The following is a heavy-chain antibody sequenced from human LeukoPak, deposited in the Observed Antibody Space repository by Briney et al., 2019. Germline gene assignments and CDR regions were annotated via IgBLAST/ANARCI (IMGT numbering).Heavy chain of an antibody. CDR3: AKVPTRGYYYGMDV. CDR2: ISGSGGST. V-gene: IGHV3-23*01. J-gene: IGHJ6*02. Sequence: GGSLRLSCAASGFTFSSYAMSWVRQAPGKGLEWVSAISGSGGSTYYADSVKGRFTISRDNSKTTLYLQMNSLRAEDTAVYYCAKVPTRGYYYGMDVWGQGTTVTVSS. CDR1: GFTFSSYA.